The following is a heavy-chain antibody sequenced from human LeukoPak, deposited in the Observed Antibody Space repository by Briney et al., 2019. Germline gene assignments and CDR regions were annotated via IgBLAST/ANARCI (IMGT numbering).Heavy chain of an antibody. CDR1: GYTFTSYY. V-gene: IGHV1-46*01. CDR3: ARAIAEQQLTPFLPSYYYYYMDV. D-gene: IGHD6-13*01. CDR2: INPSGGST. J-gene: IGHJ6*03. Sequence: GASVKVSCKASGYTFTSYYMHWVRQAPGQGLEWMGIINPSGGSTSYAQKFQGRVTMTRDMSTSTVYMELSSLRSEDTAVYYCARAIAEQQLTPFLPSYYYYYMDVWGKGTTVTVSS.